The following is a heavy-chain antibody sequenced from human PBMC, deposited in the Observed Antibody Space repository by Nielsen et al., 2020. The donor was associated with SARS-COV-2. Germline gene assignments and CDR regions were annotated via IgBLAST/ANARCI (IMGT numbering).Heavy chain of an antibody. Sequence: GSLRLSCAASGFTFSNFAMNWVRQAPGKGLEWIGNIYYSGSTYYNPSLKSRVTILVDTSKNQFSLKLSSVTAADTAVYYRARVTGVVVITHGWFDPWGQGTLVTVSS. J-gene: IGHJ5*02. V-gene: IGHV4-59*12. D-gene: IGHD3-22*01. CDR1: GFTFSNFAM. CDR3: ARVTGVVVITHGWFDP. CDR2: IYYSGST.